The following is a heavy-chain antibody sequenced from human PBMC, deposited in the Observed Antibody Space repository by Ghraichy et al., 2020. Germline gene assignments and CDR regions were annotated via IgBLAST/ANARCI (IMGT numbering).Heavy chain of an antibody. CDR1: GFTFDDYA. V-gene: IGHV3-9*01. Sequence: ALNISCTVSGFTFDDYAMHWVRQAPGKGLEWVSGLSWNSRYVGYADSVKGRFTISRDNAKNSLYLQMNSLRPEDTALYYCAKDISADLGEADYYGMDVWGQGTTVTVSS. CDR2: LSWNSRYV. D-gene: IGHD3-16*01. CDR3: AKDISADLGEADYYGMDV. J-gene: IGHJ6*02.